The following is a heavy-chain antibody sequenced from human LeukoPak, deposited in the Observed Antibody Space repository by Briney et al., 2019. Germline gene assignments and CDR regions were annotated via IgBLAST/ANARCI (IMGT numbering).Heavy chain of an antibody. CDR1: GYTFTGYY. CDR2: INPNSGGT. D-gene: IGHD3-10*01. V-gene: IGHV1-2*02. CDR3: ARVLAYGSGNSNDY. J-gene: IGHJ4*02. Sequence: ASVKVSCKASGYTFTGYYMHWVRQAPGQGLEWMGWINPNSGGTNYAQKFQGRVTMTRDTSISTVYMELSGPRSDDTAVYYCARVLAYGSGNSNDYWGQGTLVTVSS.